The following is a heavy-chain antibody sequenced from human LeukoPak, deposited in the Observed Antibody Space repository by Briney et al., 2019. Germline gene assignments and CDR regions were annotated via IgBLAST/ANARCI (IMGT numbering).Heavy chain of an antibody. J-gene: IGHJ4*02. V-gene: IGHV3-21*04. CDR2: ISSSNSYT. CDR1: GFTFSSYS. CDR3: AKGMGSLWFGEFFDY. Sequence: GGSLRLSCAASGFTFSSYSMNWVRQAPGKGLEWVSSISSSNSYTYYADSVKGRFTISRDNSKNTLYLQMNSLRAEDMALYYCAKGMGSLWFGEFFDYWGQGTLVTVSS. D-gene: IGHD3-10*01.